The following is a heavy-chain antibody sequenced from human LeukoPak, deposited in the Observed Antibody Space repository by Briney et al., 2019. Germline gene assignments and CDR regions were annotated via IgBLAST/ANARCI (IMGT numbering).Heavy chain of an antibody. CDR1: GFTFSSYS. D-gene: IGHD2-2*01. V-gene: IGHV3-21*01. Sequence: GGSLRLSCAASGFTFSSYSMNWVRQAPGKGLEWVSSISSSSSYICYADSVKGRFTISRDNAKNSLYLQMNSLRAEDTAVYYCARGSLGYCSSTSCEGYWGQGTLVTVSS. J-gene: IGHJ4*02. CDR2: ISSSSSYI. CDR3: ARGSLGYCSSTSCEGY.